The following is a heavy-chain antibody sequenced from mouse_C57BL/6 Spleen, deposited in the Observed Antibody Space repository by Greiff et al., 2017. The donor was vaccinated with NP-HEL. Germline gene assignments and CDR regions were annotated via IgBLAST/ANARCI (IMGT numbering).Heavy chain of an antibody. D-gene: IGHD2-4*01. CDR3: AREGGYDYWFAY. Sequence: VQLQQSGAELVKPGASVKISCKASGYAFSSYWMNWVKQRPGKGLEWIGQIYPGGGDTNYNGKFKGKATLTADKSSSAAYMQLSSLTSEDSAVYFCAREGGYDYWFAYWGQGTLVTVSA. CDR2: IYPGGGDT. V-gene: IGHV1-80*01. CDR1: GYAFSSYW. J-gene: IGHJ3*01.